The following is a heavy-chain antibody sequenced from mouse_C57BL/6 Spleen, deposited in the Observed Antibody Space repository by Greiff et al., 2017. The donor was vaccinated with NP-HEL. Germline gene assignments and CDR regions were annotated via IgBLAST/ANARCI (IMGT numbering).Heavy chain of an antibody. CDR3: AREGGSGYGDYFDY. J-gene: IGHJ2*01. D-gene: IGHD3-2*02. CDR1: GFTFSSYA. CDR2: ISDGGSYT. Sequence: DVQLVESGGGLVKPGGSLKLSCAASGFTFSSYAMSWVRQTPEKRLEWVATISDGGSYTYYLDNVKGRFTISRDNAKNNLYLQMSHLKSEDTAMYYSAREGGSGYGDYFDYWGQGTTLTVSS. V-gene: IGHV5-4*01.